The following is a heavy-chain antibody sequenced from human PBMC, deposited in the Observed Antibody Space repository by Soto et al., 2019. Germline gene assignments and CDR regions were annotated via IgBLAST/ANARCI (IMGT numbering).Heavy chain of an antibody. CDR3: ARAGSDYHDRSGYAWLDY. CDR1: GGTFSSYA. CDR2: IIPIFGTA. J-gene: IGHJ4*02. Sequence: SVKVSCKASGGTFSSYAISWVRQAPGQGLEWMGGIIPIFGTANYAQKFQGRVTITADESKSTAYMELSSLRSEDTAVYYCARAGSDYHDRSGYAWLDYSGQGTLVTFSS. D-gene: IGHD3-22*01. V-gene: IGHV1-69*13.